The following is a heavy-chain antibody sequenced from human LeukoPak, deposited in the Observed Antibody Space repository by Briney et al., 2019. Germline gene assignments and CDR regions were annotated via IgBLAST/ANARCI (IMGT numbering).Heavy chain of an antibody. D-gene: IGHD1-14*01. Sequence: GASVKVSCKASGGTFSSYAISWVRQAPGQGLEWMGGIIPIFGTANYVQKFQGRVTITADESTSTAYMELTSVTAADTAVYYCARQPPQYYGMDVWGQGTTVTVSS. CDR3: ARQPPQYYGMDV. CDR1: GGTFSSYA. CDR2: IIPIFGTA. J-gene: IGHJ6*02. V-gene: IGHV1-69*13.